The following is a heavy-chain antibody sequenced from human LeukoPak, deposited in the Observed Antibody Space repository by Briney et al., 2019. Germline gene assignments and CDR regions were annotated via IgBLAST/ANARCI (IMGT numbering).Heavy chain of an antibody. V-gene: IGHV4-39*07. CDR2: IYYSGST. Sequence: SETLSLTCTVSGGSISSSSYYWGWIRQPPGKGLEWIGSIYYSGSTYYNPSLKSRVTISVDTSKNQFSLKLSSVTAADTAVYYCAIDDRDAFDIWGQGTMVTVSS. CDR3: AIDDRDAFDI. J-gene: IGHJ3*02. D-gene: IGHD3-3*01. CDR1: GGSISSSSYY.